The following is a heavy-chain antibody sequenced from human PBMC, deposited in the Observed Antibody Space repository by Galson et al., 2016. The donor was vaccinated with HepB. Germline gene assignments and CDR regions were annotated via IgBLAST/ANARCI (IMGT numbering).Heavy chain of an antibody. CDR1: GGSISSSDW. CDR2: IFHSGRV. V-gene: IGHV4-4*02. CDR3: ARHGRSIARFDS. Sequence: SETLSLTCAVSGGSISSSDWWSWVRQPPGQGLEWIGQIFHSGRVNYTPSLASRVTMSVDTSNNHFSLRLTSVTVADTAVYFCARHGRSIARFDSWGQGTLVTVSS. D-gene: IGHD1-26*01. J-gene: IGHJ4*02.